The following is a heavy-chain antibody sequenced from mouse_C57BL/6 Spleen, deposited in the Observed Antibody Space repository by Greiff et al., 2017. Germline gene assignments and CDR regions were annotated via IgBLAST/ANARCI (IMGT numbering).Heavy chain of an antibody. D-gene: IGHD1-1*01. CDR2: IDPSDSYT. Sequence: QVQLQQSGAELVKPGASVKLSCKASGYTFTSYWMQWVKQRPGQGLEWIGEIDPSDSYTNYNQKFKGKATLTVDTSSSTAYMQLSSLTSEDSAVYYCARITTVVAQYYFDYWGQGTTLTVSS. J-gene: IGHJ2*01. CDR3: ARITTVVAQYYFDY. CDR1: GYTFTSYW. V-gene: IGHV1-50*01.